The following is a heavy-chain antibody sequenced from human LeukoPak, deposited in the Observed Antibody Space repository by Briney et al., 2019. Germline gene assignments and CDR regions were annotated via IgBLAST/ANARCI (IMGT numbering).Heavy chain of an antibody. J-gene: IGHJ3*02. CDR2: IYYSGST. D-gene: IGHD3-22*01. V-gene: IGHV4-59*01. CDR3: ARDTMTDAFDI. CDR1: GGSISSYY. Sequence: PSETLSLTCTVSGGSISSYYWSWIRQPPGKGLEWIGYIYYSGSTNYNPSLKSRVTISVDTSKNRFSLKLSSVTAADTAVYYCARDTMTDAFDIWGQGTMVTVSS.